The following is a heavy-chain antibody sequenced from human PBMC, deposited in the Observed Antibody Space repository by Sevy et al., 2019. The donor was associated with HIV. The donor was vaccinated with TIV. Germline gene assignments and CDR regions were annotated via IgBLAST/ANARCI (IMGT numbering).Heavy chain of an antibody. V-gene: IGHV3-30*18. D-gene: IGHD1-26*01. CDR1: GFTFSSYG. CDR2: ISYDGSNK. CDR3: SNGAISGQVYY. Sequence: GGSLRLSCAASGFTFSSYGMHWVRQAPGKGLEWVAVISYDGSNKYYADSVKGRFTISRDNSKNTLYLQMNSLRAEDTAVYYCSNGAISGQVYYWGQGTLVTVSS. J-gene: IGHJ4*02.